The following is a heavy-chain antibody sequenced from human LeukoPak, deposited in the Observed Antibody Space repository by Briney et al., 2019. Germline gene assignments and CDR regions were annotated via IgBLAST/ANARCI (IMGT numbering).Heavy chain of an antibody. Sequence: AQSLKISSKGSAYSFTSYWIGWVRQIPGKGLESMGIIYPGDSDTRYSPSFQGQVTISANKSISTAYLQWSSLKASDTAMYYCARIPVVVTATGGAFDIWGQGTMVTVSS. V-gene: IGHV5-51*01. CDR1: AYSFTSYW. J-gene: IGHJ3*02. CDR2: IYPGDSDT. D-gene: IGHD2-21*02. CDR3: ARIPVVVTATGGAFDI.